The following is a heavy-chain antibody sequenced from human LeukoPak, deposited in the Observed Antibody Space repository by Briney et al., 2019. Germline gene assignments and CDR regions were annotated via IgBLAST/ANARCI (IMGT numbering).Heavy chain of an antibody. J-gene: IGHJ5*02. CDR1: GGSISSYY. CDR2: MYTSGTT. V-gene: IGHV4-4*07. D-gene: IGHD3-10*01. CDR3: ARSVRRLYGSGRSNWFDP. Sequence: SETLSLTCTVSGGSISSYYWSWIRQPAGKGLEWIGHMYTSGTTDYNPSLKSRVTMSVDTSKNQFSLKLSSVTAADTAVYYCARSVRRLYGSGRSNWFDPWGQGTLVTVSS.